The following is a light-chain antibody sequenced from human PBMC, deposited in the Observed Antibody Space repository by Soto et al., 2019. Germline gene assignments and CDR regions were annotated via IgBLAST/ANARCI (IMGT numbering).Light chain of an antibody. CDR3: QQSFTTPGLT. CDR2: GAS. J-gene: IGKJ4*01. CDR1: QSISSY. Sequence: DIQMTQSPSSLSASAGDRVTIACRTSQSISSYLNWYQQKPGKAPKLLIYGASNLQSGVPSRFSGSGSGTEFTLTISTLQPEDVATYYCQQSFTTPGLTFGGGTRVEIE. V-gene: IGKV1-39*01.